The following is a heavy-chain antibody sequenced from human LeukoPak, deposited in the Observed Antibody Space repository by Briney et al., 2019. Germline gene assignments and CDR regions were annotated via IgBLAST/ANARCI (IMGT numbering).Heavy chain of an antibody. V-gene: IGHV7-4-1*02. CDR1: GYTFTSYA. Sequence: ASVKVSCKAYGYTFTSYAMNWVRQAPGQGLEWMGWINTNTGNPTYAQGFTGRFVFSLDTSVGTAYLQISSLKAEDTAVYYCASTEKTTVTRLDYWGQGTLVTVSS. J-gene: IGHJ4*02. D-gene: IGHD4-11*01. CDR2: INTNTGNP. CDR3: ASTEKTTVTRLDY.